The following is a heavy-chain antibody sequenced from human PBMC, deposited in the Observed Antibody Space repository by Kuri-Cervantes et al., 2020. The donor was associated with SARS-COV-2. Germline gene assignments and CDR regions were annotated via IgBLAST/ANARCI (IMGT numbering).Heavy chain of an antibody. CDR2: IYYSGST. CDR3: ARVSYDILTGYYLSPTFDY. V-gene: IGHV4-61*05. J-gene: IGHJ4*02. CDR1: GGSISSSSYY. D-gene: IGHD3-9*01. Sequence: GSLRPSCTVSGGSISSSSYYWGWIRQPPGKGLEWIGYIYYSGSTNYNPSLKSRVTISVDTSKNQFSLKLSSVTAADTAVYYCARVSYDILTGYYLSPTFDYWGQGTLVTVSS.